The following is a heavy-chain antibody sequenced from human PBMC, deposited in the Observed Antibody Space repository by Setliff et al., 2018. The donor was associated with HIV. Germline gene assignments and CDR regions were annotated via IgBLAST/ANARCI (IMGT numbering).Heavy chain of an antibody. CDR3: ARGYCSSTSCYGIYYFDN. D-gene: IGHD2-2*01. CDR1: GFTFTEYY. V-gene: IGHV1-8*01. CDR2: ITGYNGNT. Sequence: ASVKVSCKASGFTFTEYYIHWVRQAPGQGLEWMGWITGYNGNTGYARKFQGRVTMTRKTSISTAYMELRSLRSDDTAVYYCARGYCSSTSCYGIYYFDNWGQGTPVTVSS. J-gene: IGHJ4*02.